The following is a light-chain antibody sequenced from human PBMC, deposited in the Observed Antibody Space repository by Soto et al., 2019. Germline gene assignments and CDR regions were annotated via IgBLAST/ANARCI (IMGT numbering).Light chain of an antibody. Sequence: EIVLTQSPGTLSLSPGERATLSCRASQSVSNNYLAWYQQKLGQAPRLLIYGASSRATGIPDRFSGSGSGTDFTLTISRLEPEDFAVYYCQQYGGSPLVTFGGGTKVEIK. CDR2: GAS. J-gene: IGKJ4*01. CDR1: QSVSNNY. V-gene: IGKV3-20*01. CDR3: QQYGGSPLVT.